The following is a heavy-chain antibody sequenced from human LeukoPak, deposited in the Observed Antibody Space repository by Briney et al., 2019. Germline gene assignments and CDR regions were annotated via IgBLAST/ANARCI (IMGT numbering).Heavy chain of an antibody. Sequence: SETLSPTCAVYGGSFSGYYWSWIRQPPGKGLEWIGEINHSGSTNYNPSLKSRVTISVDTSKNQFSLKLSSVTAADTAVYYCARVSMLRYYYYYMDVWGKGTTVTISS. J-gene: IGHJ6*03. CDR3: ARVSMLRYYYYYMDV. V-gene: IGHV4-34*01. D-gene: IGHD2-21*01. CDR1: GGSFSGYY. CDR2: INHSGST.